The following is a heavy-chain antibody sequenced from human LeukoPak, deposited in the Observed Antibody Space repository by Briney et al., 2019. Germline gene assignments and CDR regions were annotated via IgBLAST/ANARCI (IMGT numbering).Heavy chain of an antibody. V-gene: IGHV3-73*01. CDR2: IRSKANSYAT. D-gene: IGHD5-12*01. Sequence: GGSLRLSCAASGFTFSDHYMDWVRQASGKGLEWVGRIRSKANSYATAYAASVKGRFTISRDDSKNTAYLQMNSLKTEDTAVYYCTRHAEEYSGYEDYYYYYGMDVWGQGTTVTVSS. CDR3: TRHAEEYSGYEDYYYYYGMDV. J-gene: IGHJ6*02. CDR1: GFTFSDHY.